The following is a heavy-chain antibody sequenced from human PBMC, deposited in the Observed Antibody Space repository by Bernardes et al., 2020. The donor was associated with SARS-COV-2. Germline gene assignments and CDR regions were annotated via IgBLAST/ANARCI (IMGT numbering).Heavy chain of an antibody. V-gene: IGHV3-23*01. CDR1: GFTFSTYA. D-gene: IGHD4-17*01. CDR3: ARDKSLYGGNSGVDY. Sequence: GGSLRLSCAASGFTFSTYAMSWVRQAPGKGLEWVSGISSSASSTYYADSVRGRFTISRDNSKNTLFLQMNSLRAEDTAVYYCARDKSLYGGNSGVDYWGQGTLVTVSS. CDR2: ISSSASST. J-gene: IGHJ4*02.